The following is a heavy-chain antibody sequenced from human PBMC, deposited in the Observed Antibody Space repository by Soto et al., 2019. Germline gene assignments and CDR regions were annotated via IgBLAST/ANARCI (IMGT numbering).Heavy chain of an antibody. CDR3: ARGADIVVVTAINWYFDL. CDR2: IYYSGST. Sequence: QVQLQESGPGLVKPSQTLSLTCTVSGGSISSGGYYWSWIRQHPGKGLEWIGYIYYSGSTYYNPSLKSRVTISVDTSKNQFSLKLSSVTAADTAVYYCARGADIVVVTAINWYFDLWGRGTLVTVSS. J-gene: IGHJ2*01. D-gene: IGHD2-21*02. V-gene: IGHV4-31*03. CDR1: GGSISSGGYY.